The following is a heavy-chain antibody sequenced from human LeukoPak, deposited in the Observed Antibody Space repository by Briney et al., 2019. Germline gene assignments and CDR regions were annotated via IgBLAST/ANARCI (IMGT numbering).Heavy chain of an antibody. J-gene: IGHJ4*02. D-gene: IGHD3-10*01. V-gene: IGHV4-39*07. Sequence: SETLSLTCTVSGGSISSSSYYWGWIRQPPGKGMEWIGSIYYSGSTYYNPSLKSRVTISVDTSKNQFSLKLSSVTAADTAVYYCARVVRGPFDYWGQGTLVTVSS. CDR3: ARVVRGPFDY. CDR1: GGSISSSSYY. CDR2: IYYSGST.